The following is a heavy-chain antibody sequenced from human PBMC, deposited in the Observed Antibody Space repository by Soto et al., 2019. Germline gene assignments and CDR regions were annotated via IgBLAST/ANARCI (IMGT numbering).Heavy chain of an antibody. Sequence: EVQLVESGGGLVKPGGSLRLSCAASGFTFSSYSMNWVRQAPGKGLEWVSSISSSSSYIYYADSVKGRFTISRDNAKNSLYLQMNSLRAEDTAVYYCARAVQEGIIFDYWGQGTLVTVSS. CDR2: ISSSSSYI. CDR3: ARAVQEGIIFDY. V-gene: IGHV3-21*01. J-gene: IGHJ4*02. CDR1: GFTFSSYS. D-gene: IGHD6-6*01.